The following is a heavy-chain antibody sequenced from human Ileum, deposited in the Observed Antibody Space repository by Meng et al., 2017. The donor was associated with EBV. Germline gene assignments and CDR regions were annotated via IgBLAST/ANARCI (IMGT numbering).Heavy chain of an antibody. CDR2: IIHGGSP. CDR3: ARRPTGIDY. CDR1: CGSLSGAY. D-gene: IGHD2-8*02. Sequence: VHFHPWGHRVLTPSEPLPLTGAVKCGSLSGAYWTWIRQPPGKGLEWIGEIIHGGSPSYNPSLKSRVTISIDTSKNQLSLMLSSVTAADTAVYYCARRPTGIDYWGQGTLVTVSS. V-gene: IGHV4-34*12. J-gene: IGHJ4*02.